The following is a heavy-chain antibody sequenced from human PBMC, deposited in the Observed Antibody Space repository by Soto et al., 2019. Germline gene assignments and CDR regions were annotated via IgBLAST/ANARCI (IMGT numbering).Heavy chain of an antibody. CDR3: AKELMVYASYYFDY. CDR2: ISYEGSNK. J-gene: IGHJ4*02. V-gene: IGHV3-30*18. Sequence: QVQLVESGGGVVQPGRSLRLSCAASGFTFSSYGMHWVRQAPGKGLEWVAVISYEGSNKYYADSVKGRFTISRDNSKNTLYLQMNSLRAEDTAVYYCAKELMVYASYYFDYWGQGTLVTVSS. CDR1: GFTFSSYG. D-gene: IGHD2-8*01.